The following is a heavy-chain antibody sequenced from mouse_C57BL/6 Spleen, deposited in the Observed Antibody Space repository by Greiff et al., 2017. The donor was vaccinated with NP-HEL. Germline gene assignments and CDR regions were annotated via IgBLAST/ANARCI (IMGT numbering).Heavy chain of an antibody. Sequence: EVKLVESGEGLVKPGGSLKLSCAASGFTLSSYAMSWVRQTPEKRLEWVAYISSGGDDIYYADSVKGRFTISRDNARNTLYLHMSSLKSEDTAMYYCTRDEGYGVAYWGQGTLVTVSA. CDR3: TRDEGYGVAY. V-gene: IGHV5-9-1*02. CDR2: ISSGGDDI. CDR1: GFTLSSYA. D-gene: IGHD2-10*02. J-gene: IGHJ3*01.